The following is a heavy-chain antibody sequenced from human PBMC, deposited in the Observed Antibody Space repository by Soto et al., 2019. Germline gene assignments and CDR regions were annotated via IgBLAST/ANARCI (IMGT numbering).Heavy chain of an antibody. CDR3: ARSGCTSTICSFEY. CDR1: GFTFSNYA. V-gene: IGHV3-30-3*01. J-gene: IGHJ4*02. Sequence: QVQLVESGGGVVQPERSLRLSCAASGFTFSNYAMNWVRQAPGKGLEWVAVTSSDGSNKYYADSVNGRFTISRDNSKNTLYLQMDSLRAEDTAVYYCARSGCTSTICSFEYWGQGTLVTVSS. CDR2: TSSDGSNK. D-gene: IGHD2-2*01.